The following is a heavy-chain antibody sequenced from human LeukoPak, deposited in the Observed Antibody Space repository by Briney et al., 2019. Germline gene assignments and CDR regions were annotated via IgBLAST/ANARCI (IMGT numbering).Heavy chain of an antibody. D-gene: IGHD3-10*01. V-gene: IGHV4-59*01. Sequence: PSETLSLTCTVSGGSISSYYWSWIRQPPGKGLEWIGYIYYSGSTNYNPSLKSRVTISVDTSKNQFSLKLSSVTAADTAVYYCARVSNPLYGSGSYSPYYYMDVWGKGTTVTVSS. CDR3: ARVSNPLYGSGSYSPYYYMDV. J-gene: IGHJ6*03. CDR2: IYYSGST. CDR1: GGSISSYY.